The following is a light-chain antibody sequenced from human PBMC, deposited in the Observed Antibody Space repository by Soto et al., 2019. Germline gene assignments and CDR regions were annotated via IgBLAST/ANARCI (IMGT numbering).Light chain of an antibody. V-gene: IGKV2-28*01. J-gene: IGKJ3*01. CDR2: LGS. Sequence: DIVMTQSPLSLPVTPGEPASISCRSSQSLLNSNGFNYLDWYLQKPGQSPQLLIYLGSYRASGVPDRFSGSGSGPDFTLTISRVEAEDVGFYYCMQTLQTPFTFGPGTKAEI. CDR1: QSLLNSNGFNY. CDR3: MQTLQTPFT.